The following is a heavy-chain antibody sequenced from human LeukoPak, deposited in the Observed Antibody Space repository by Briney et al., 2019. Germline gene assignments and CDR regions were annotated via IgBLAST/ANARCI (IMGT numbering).Heavy chain of an antibody. Sequence: PPGGSLRLSCAASGFTFSSYWMSWVRQAPGKGLEWVANIKQDGSEKYYVDSVKGRFTISRDNAKNSLYLRMNSLRAEDTAVYYCARPRAIVVVPNAFDIWGQGTMVTVSS. CDR3: ARPRAIVVVPNAFDI. J-gene: IGHJ3*02. D-gene: IGHD3-22*01. V-gene: IGHV3-7*01. CDR1: GFTFSSYW. CDR2: IKQDGSEK.